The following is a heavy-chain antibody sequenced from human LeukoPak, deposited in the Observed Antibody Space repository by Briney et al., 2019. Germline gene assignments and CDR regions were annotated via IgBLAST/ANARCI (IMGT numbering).Heavy chain of an antibody. V-gene: IGHV3-48*03. CDR2: ISSSGSTI. J-gene: IGHJ4*02. Sequence: GWSLTLSCAASGFTFSRYEMNWVRQPPGKGLEGVSYISSSGSTIYYADSVKDRFTISRDNAKNSLYLQMNSLRAEDTAVYYCAKLPSGYDSPHSSDYWGQGTLVTVSS. CDR1: GFTFSRYE. D-gene: IGHD5-12*01. CDR3: AKLPSGYDSPHSSDY.